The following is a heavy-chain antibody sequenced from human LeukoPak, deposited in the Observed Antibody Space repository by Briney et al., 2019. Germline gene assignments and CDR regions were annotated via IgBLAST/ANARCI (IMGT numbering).Heavy chain of an antibody. CDR2: IYYSGST. CDR1: GGSISSYY. V-gene: IGHV4-59*08. Sequence: PSETLSLTCTVSGGSISSYYWSWIRQPPGKGLEWIGYIYYSGSTNYNPSLKSRVTISVDTSKNQFSLKLSSVTAADTAVYYCASLVVVITPGGFDPWGQGTLVTVSS. CDR3: ASLVVVITPGGFDP. J-gene: IGHJ5*02. D-gene: IGHD3-22*01.